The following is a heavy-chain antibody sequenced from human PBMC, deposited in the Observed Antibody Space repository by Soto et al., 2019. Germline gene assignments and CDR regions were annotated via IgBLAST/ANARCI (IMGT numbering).Heavy chain of an antibody. J-gene: IGHJ4*02. CDR3: TRGPRPSSTGTGAL. CDR1: GGSIRSYY. V-gene: IGHV4-59*01. Sequence: SETLSLTCTVYGGSIRSYYWSWLRQPPGKGLEWIGNIYYSGSTNYNPSRKSRVTMSVDMSKNQVSLKLSSVTAADTAVYYCTRGPRPSSTGTGALWGRGALVTVSS. D-gene: IGHD1-1*01. CDR2: IYYSGST.